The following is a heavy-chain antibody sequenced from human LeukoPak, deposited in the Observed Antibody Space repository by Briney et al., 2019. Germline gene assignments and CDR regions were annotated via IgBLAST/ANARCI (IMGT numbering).Heavy chain of an antibody. D-gene: IGHD3-10*01. CDR2: IYSGGST. V-gene: IGHV3-53*01. CDR3: ARVRITMVRGVIIYYYYYMDV. CDR1: GFTVSGNY. J-gene: IGHJ6*03. Sequence: QPGGSLRLSCAASGFTVSGNYMSWVRQAPGKGLEWVSVIYSGGSTYYAESVKGRFTISRDNSKNTLYLQMNSLRAEDAAVYYCARVRITMVRGVIIYYYYYMDVWGKGTTVTISS.